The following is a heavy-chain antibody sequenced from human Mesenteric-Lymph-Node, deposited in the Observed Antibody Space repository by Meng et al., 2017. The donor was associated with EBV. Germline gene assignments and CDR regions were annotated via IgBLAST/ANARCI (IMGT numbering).Heavy chain of an antibody. D-gene: IGHD3-10*01. CDR2: IYHSGTS. CDR3: ARDLLRGVIHS. V-gene: IGHV4-4*02. Sequence: VRVEESGPGLVKPSGTLSLMCAVSVGSISSNNWWTWVRQPPGKGLEWIAEIYHSGTSNYNPSLKSRLTVSVDKSKNQFSLKLTSVTAADTAVYYCARDLLRGVIHSWGQGTLVTVSS. CDR1: VGSISSNNW. J-gene: IGHJ4*02.